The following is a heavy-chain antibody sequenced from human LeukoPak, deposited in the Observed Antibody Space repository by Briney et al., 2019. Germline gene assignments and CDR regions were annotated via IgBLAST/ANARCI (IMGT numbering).Heavy chain of an antibody. J-gene: IGHJ4*02. Sequence: GGSLRLSCAASGFTFSSYAMSWVRQAPGKGLEWVSAISGSGGSTYYADSVKGRFTISRDNSKNTLYLQMNSLRAEDTAVYYCAKTHYYDFWSGYSYWGQGTLVTVSS. CDR2: ISGSGGST. D-gene: IGHD3-3*01. V-gene: IGHV3-23*01. CDR3: AKTHYYDFWSGYSY. CDR1: GFTFSSYA.